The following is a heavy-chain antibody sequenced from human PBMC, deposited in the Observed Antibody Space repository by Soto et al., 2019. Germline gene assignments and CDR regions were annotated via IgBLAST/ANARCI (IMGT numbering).Heavy chain of an antibody. D-gene: IGHD3-10*01. CDR2: ISGSGGST. CDR3: AKSQGFGELSVDY. Sequence: GGSLRLSCAASGFTFSSYAISGVRQAPGKGLEWVSAISGSGGSTYYADSVKGRFTISRDNSKNTLYLQMNSLRAEDTAVYYCAKSQGFGELSVDYWGQGTLVTVSS. V-gene: IGHV3-23*01. CDR1: GFTFSSYA. J-gene: IGHJ4*02.